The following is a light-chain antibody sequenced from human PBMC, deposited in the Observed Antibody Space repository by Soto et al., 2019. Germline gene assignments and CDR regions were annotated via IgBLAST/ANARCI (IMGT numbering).Light chain of an antibody. Sequence: QSVLTQPPSASGTPGQTVTISCSGSSSNIESNSVNWYHQLPGTAPKLLIYGNNQRTSGVPDRFSGSQSGTSASLAISGLQSEDEGDYYCGVWDDSLNGPVFGGGTQLTVL. J-gene: IGLJ3*02. CDR2: GNN. V-gene: IGLV1-44*01. CDR3: GVWDDSLNGPV. CDR1: SSNIESNS.